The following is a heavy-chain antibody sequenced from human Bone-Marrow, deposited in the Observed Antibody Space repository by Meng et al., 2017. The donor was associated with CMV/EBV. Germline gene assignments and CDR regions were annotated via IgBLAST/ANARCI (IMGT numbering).Heavy chain of an antibody. CDR3: ASENYDFWSGPLY. CDR2: IIPIFGTA. J-gene: IGHJ4*02. V-gene: IGHV1-69*05. D-gene: IGHD3-3*01. CDR1: GGTFSSYA. Sequence: SVKVSCKASGGTFSSYAISWVRQAPGQGLEWMGEIIPIFGTANYAQKFQGRVTITTDESTSTAYMELSSLRSEDTAVYYCASENYDFWSGPLYWGQGTLVTVSS.